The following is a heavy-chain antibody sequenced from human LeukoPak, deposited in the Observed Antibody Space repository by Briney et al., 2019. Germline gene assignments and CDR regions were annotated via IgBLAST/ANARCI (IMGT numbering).Heavy chain of an antibody. CDR1: GFTLSTSE. Sequence: GGSLRLSCAASGFTLSTSEMNWVRQAPGKGLEWVSHIRGDNSVLYADSVKGRFTISSDKATNSVYLEMNSLRAEDTAVYYCARDYYGEDYWGQGTLVTVSS. D-gene: IGHD4-17*01. CDR2: IRGDNSV. CDR3: ARDYYGEDY. J-gene: IGHJ4*02. V-gene: IGHV3-48*03.